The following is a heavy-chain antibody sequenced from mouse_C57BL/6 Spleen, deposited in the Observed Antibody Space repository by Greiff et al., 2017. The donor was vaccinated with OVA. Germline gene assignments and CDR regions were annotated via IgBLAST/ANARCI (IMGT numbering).Heavy chain of an antibody. CDR1: GYAFSSYW. CDR2: IYPGDGDT. CDR3: ASSGTSAY. V-gene: IGHV1-80*01. D-gene: IGHD4-1*01. Sequence: QVQLKESGAELVKPGASVKISCKASGYAFSSYWMNWVKQRPGKGLEWIGQIYPGDGDTNYNGKFKGKATLTADKSSSTAYMQLSSLTSEDSAVYFCASSGTSAYWGQGTLVTVSA. J-gene: IGHJ3*01.